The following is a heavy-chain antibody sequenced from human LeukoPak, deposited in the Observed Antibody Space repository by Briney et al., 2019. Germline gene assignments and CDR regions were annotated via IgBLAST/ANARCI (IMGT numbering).Heavy chain of an antibody. CDR1: GGTFSSYA. CDR2: IIPIFGIA. CDR3: ARADSSLVWFDP. D-gene: IGHD5-18*01. J-gene: IGHJ5*02. Sequence: GASVKVSCKASGGTFSSYAISWVRQAPGQGLEWMGRIIPIFGIANYAQKFQGRVTITADKSTSTAYMELSSLRSEDTAVYYCARADSSLVWFDPWGQGTLVTVSS. V-gene: IGHV1-69*04.